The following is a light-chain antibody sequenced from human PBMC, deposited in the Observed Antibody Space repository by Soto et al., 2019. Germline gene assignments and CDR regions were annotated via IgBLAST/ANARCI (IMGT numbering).Light chain of an antibody. CDR3: QQYYSTPPT. CDR1: QSVLYSSNSKNY. J-gene: IGKJ2*01. CDR2: WAS. Sequence: DIVMTQSPDSLAVSLGERATINCKSSQSVLYSSNSKNYLAWYQQKPGQPPKLLIYWASTRESGVPDRFSGSGSGTDLTLTISSLQAQDVEVYYCQQYYSTPPTFGQGTKLQIK. V-gene: IGKV4-1*01.